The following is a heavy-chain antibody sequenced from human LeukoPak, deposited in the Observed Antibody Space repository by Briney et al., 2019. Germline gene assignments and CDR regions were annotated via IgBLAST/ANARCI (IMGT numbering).Heavy chain of an antibody. CDR1: GYTFTGYY. Sequence: ASVKVSCKASGYTFTGYYMHWVRQAPGQGLERMGWINPNSGGTNYAQKFQGRVTMTRDTSISTAYMELSRLRSDDTAVYYCARATYYYGSGSPDYWGQGTLVTVSS. CDR2: INPNSGGT. J-gene: IGHJ4*02. CDR3: ARATYYYGSGSPDY. D-gene: IGHD3-10*01. V-gene: IGHV1-2*02.